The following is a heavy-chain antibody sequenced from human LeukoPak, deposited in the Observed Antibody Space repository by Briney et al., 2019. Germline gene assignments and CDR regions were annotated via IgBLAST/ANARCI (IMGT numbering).Heavy chain of an antibody. J-gene: IGHJ5*02. D-gene: IGHD2-21*02. V-gene: IGHV3-23*01. CDR2: ISGSGGST. Sequence: PGGSLRLSCAASGFTFSSYAMSRVRQAPGKGLEWVSAISGSGGSTYYADSVKGRFTISRDTSKNTLYLQMNSLRAEDTAVYYCAKSVLAYCGGDCYSGFDPWGQGTLVTVSS. CDR3: AKSVLAYCGGDCYSGFDP. CDR1: GFTFSSYA.